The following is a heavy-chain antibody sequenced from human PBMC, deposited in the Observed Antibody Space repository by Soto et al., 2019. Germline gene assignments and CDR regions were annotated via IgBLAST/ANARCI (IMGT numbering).Heavy chain of an antibody. Sequence: QVQLVESGGGVVQPGRSLRLSCAASGFIFSSYGMHWVRQAPGKGLEWVAVIWYDGNNKYYGGSVKGRFTISRDDSKSTLYLQMNSLRAEDTAVYYCARWSGGYYFDYWGQGTLVTVSS. D-gene: IGHD1-26*01. J-gene: IGHJ4*02. CDR2: IWYDGNNK. V-gene: IGHV3-33*01. CDR3: ARWSGGYYFDY. CDR1: GFIFSSYG.